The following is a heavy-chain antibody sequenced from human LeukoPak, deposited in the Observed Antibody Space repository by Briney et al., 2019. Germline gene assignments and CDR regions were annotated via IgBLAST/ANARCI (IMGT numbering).Heavy chain of an antibody. V-gene: IGHV3-21*01. Sequence: PGGSLRLSCAGSGFTLSDYTMNWVRQAPGKGLEWISSISSSSSYIYYADSVKGRFTISRDNAKNSLYLQMNSLRAEDTAVYYCAELGITMIGGVWGKGTTVTISS. CDR1: GFTLSDYT. CDR3: AELGITMIGGV. D-gene: IGHD3-10*02. J-gene: IGHJ6*04. CDR2: ISSSSSYI.